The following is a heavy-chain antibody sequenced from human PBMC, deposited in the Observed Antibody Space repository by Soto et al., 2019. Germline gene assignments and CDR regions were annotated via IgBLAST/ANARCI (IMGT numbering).Heavy chain of an antibody. CDR3: ARALKYGETYHLDY. V-gene: IGHV3-53*04. CDR1: GFTVSSIY. D-gene: IGHD4-17*01. Sequence: EVQLVESGGGLVQPGGSLRLSCAASGFTVSSIYMTWVRQAPGKGLEWVSTIYNGGRTYYADSVKDGFTIYRHSTKNTQDLKMNILEAEDTAIYDCARALKYGETYHLDYWGQGTLVTVSS. J-gene: IGHJ4*02. CDR2: IYNGGRT.